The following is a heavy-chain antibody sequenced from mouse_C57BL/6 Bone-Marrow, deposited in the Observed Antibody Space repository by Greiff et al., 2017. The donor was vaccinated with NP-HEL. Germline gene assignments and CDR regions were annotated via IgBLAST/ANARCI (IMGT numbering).Heavy chain of an antibody. CDR1: GFTFSSYG. Sequence: DVKLVESGGDLVKPGGSLKLSCAASGFTFSSYGMSWVRQTPDKRLEWVATISSGGSSTYYPDSVKGRFTISRNNAKNTLYLQMSSLKSEDTAMYYCAGHGYYGNYGAMDYWGQETSVTVSS. V-gene: IGHV5-6*02. CDR2: ISSGGSST. D-gene: IGHD2-1*01. CDR3: AGHGYYGNYGAMDY. J-gene: IGHJ4*01.